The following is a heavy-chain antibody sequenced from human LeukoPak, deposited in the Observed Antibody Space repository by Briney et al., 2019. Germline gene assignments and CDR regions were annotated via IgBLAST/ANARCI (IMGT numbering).Heavy chain of an antibody. V-gene: IGHV4-34*01. CDR1: GGSFSGYY. CDR2: INHSGST. J-gene: IGHJ4*02. Sequence: SETLSRTCAVYGGSFSGYYWSGIRQPPGKGLEWIGEINHSGSTNYNPSLKSRVTISVDTSKNQFSLKLSSVTAADTAVYYCARGRSPGRFDYWGQGTLVTVSS. CDR3: ARGRSPGRFDY.